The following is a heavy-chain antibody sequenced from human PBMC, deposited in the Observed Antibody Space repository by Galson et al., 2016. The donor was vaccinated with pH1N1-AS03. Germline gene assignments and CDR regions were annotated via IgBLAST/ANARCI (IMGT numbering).Heavy chain of an antibody. CDR3: ARGDGYNYYFDY. CDR1: GYTFIYYW. J-gene: IGHJ4*02. Sequence: QSGAEVKEPGESLRISCKASGYTFIYYWIGWVRQMPGKGLEWMGIIYPGDSDTRYSPSFQGQVTISADKSISTAYLRWNSLKASYTAMYYCARGDGYNYYFDYWGQGTLVTVSS. CDR2: IYPGDSDT. D-gene: IGHD5-24*01. V-gene: IGHV5-51*01.